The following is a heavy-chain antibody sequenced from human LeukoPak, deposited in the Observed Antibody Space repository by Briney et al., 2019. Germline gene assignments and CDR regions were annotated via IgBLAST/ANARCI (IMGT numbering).Heavy chain of an antibody. J-gene: IGHJ4*02. CDR1: GYTFTGYY. CDR3: ARGQYSSGWYFDY. Sequence: GASVKVSCKASGYTFTGYYMHWVRQAPGQGLEWMGWINPNSGGTNYAQKFQGRVTMTRGTSISTAYMELSRLRSDDTAVYYCARGQYSSGWYFDYWGQGTLVTVSS. CDR2: INPNSGGT. D-gene: IGHD6-19*01. V-gene: IGHV1-2*02.